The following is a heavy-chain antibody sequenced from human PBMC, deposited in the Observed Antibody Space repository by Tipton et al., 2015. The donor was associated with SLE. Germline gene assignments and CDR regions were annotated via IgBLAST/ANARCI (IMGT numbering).Heavy chain of an antibody. Sequence: SLRLSCAASGFTFSSYEMNWVRQAPGKGLEWVSYISSSGSTIYYADSVKGRFTISRDNAKNSLYLQMNSLRAEDTAVYYCARDETGWRTGAFDIWGQGTMVTVSS. V-gene: IGHV3-48*03. CDR3: ARDETGWRTGAFDI. J-gene: IGHJ3*02. D-gene: IGHD1-14*01. CDR1: GFTFSSYE. CDR2: ISSSGSTI.